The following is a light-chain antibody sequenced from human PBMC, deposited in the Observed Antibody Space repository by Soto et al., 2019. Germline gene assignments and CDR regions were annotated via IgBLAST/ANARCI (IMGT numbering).Light chain of an antibody. CDR3: QSYDSSLSGWV. J-gene: IGLJ3*02. Sequence: QAVVTQPPSVSGAPGQRVTISCTGSTSNNGAGYDVHWYQQLPGTAPKLLIYGNTNRPSGVPDRFSGSKSGTSASLAITGLQAEDEGDYYCQSYDSSLSGWVFGGGTKLTVL. V-gene: IGLV1-40*01. CDR2: GNT. CDR1: TSNNGAGYD.